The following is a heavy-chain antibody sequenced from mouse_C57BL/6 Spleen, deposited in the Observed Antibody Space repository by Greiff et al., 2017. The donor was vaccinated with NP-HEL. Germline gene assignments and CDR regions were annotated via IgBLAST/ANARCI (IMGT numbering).Heavy chain of an antibody. CDR1: GYTFTSYW. Sequence: QVQLQQPGAELVKPGASVKLSCKASGYTFTSYWMQWVKQRPGQGLEWIGEIDPSDSYTNYNQKFKGKATLTVDTSSSTAYMQLSSLTSEDSAVYYCARHSWAFDYWGQGTTLTVSS. CDR3: ARHSWAFDY. V-gene: IGHV1-50*01. J-gene: IGHJ2*01. D-gene: IGHD1-1*01. CDR2: IDPSDSYT.